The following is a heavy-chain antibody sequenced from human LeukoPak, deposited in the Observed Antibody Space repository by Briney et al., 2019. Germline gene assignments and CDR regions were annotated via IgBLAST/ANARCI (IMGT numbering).Heavy chain of an antibody. Sequence: SETLSLTCTVSGGSISSSSYYWGWIRQPPGKGLEWIGSIYYSGSTYYNPSLKSRVTISVDTSKNQFSLKLSSVTAADTAVYYCARASDSFDAFDIWGQGTMVTVSS. CDR3: ARASDSFDAFDI. J-gene: IGHJ3*02. CDR2: IYYSGST. D-gene: IGHD3-16*02. CDR1: GGSISSSSYY. V-gene: IGHV4-39*07.